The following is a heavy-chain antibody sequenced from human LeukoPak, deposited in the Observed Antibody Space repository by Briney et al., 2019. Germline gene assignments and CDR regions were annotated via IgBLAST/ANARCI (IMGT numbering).Heavy chain of an antibody. J-gene: IGHJ4*02. Sequence: ASVKVSCKASGYFFTNYYMHWVRQAPGQGLEWLGLINPSSGATRYAQKFQGRGTMTRDTSTSTVYMGLSSLRFEDTAVYYCARVGGSGSYSMYHFDSWGQGTLVTVSS. CDR3: ARVGGSGSYSMYHFDS. CDR2: INPSSGAT. D-gene: IGHD3-10*01. V-gene: IGHV1-46*01. CDR1: GYFFTNYY.